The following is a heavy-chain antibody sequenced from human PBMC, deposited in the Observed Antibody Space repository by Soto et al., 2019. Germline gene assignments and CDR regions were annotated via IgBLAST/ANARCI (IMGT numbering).Heavy chain of an antibody. Sequence: GGSLRLSCAASGFTFSSYGMHWVRQAPGKGLEWVAVIWYDGSNKYYADSVKGRFTISRDNSKNTLYLQMNSLRAEDTAVYYCARDPLGRDYRNAFDIWGQGTMVTVSS. D-gene: IGHD4-4*01. J-gene: IGHJ3*02. V-gene: IGHV3-33*01. CDR1: GFTFSSYG. CDR2: IWYDGSNK. CDR3: ARDPLGRDYRNAFDI.